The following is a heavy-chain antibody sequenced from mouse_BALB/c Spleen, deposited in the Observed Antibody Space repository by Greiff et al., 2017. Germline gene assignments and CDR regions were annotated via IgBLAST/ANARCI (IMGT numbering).Heavy chain of an antibody. CDR1: GYSITSGYY. J-gene: IGHJ2*01. Sequence: EVQLQQSGPGLVKPSQSLSLTCSVTGYSITSGYYWNWIRQFPGNKLEWMGYISYDGSNNYNPSLKNRISITRDTSKNQFFLKLNSVTTEDTATYYCARDRDGPFFDYWGQGTTLTVSS. V-gene: IGHV3-6*02. CDR3: ARDRDGPFFDY. D-gene: IGHD2-3*01. CDR2: ISYDGSN.